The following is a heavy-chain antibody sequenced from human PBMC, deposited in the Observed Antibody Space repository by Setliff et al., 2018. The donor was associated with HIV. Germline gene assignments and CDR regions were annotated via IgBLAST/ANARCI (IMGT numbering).Heavy chain of an antibody. D-gene: IGHD3-3*01. CDR2: ISYDGSNK. CDR3: ARGLYYNFWSGYSYYYYMDV. J-gene: IGHJ6*03. Sequence: GGSLRLSCAASGFTFSSYAMHWVRQAPGKGLEWVAVISYDGSNKYYADSVKGRFTISRDNSKNPLYLQMNSLRAEDTAVYYCARGLYYNFWSGYSYYYYMDVWGKGTTVTVSS. V-gene: IGHV3-30*01. CDR1: GFTFSSYA.